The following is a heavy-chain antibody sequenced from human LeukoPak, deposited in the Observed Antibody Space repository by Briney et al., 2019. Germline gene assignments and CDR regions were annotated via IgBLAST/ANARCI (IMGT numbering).Heavy chain of an antibody. CDR3: ARGVIIRGRLDP. J-gene: IGHJ5*02. D-gene: IGHD3-16*02. V-gene: IGHV3-7*01. CDR2: IKEDGSEK. Sequence: GGSLRLSCAASGFIFRNYWMSWVRQAPGKGLEWVANIKEDGSEKYYVEAVKGRFTISRDNAKNSLYLQMSSRRAEDPAVYYCARGVIIRGRLDPWGQGTLVTVSS. CDR1: GFIFRNYW.